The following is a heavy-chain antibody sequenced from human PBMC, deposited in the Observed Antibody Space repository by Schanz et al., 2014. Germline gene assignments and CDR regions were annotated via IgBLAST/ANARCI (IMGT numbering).Heavy chain of an antibody. CDR2: ITGASDHI. Sequence: EVQLLESGGGLIQPGGSLRLSCAASGFIFGSSVMAWVRQAPGKGLEWVSGITGASDHIDYAESVKGRFTISRDNSKNTLYLQMDSLRAEDTAVYFCAKKVPAYNPFDCWGQGTLVTVSS. J-gene: IGHJ4*02. D-gene: IGHD1-1*01. CDR1: GFIFGSSV. V-gene: IGHV3-23*01. CDR3: AKKVPAYNPFDC.